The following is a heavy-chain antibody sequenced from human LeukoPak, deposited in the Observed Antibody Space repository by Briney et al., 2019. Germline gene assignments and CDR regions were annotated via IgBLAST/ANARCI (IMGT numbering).Heavy chain of an antibody. CDR3: ARDPNEIHSSSATIIDP. J-gene: IGHJ5*02. CDR1: GYTFTSYG. V-gene: IGHV1-18*01. CDR2: ISACNGNT. Sequence: ASVKVSCKASGYTFTSYGISWVRQAPGQGLEWMGWISACNGNTNYAQKLQGRVTMTTDTSTSTAYMELRSLRSDDTAVYYCARDPNEIHSSSATIIDPWGQGTLVTVSS. D-gene: IGHD6-6*01.